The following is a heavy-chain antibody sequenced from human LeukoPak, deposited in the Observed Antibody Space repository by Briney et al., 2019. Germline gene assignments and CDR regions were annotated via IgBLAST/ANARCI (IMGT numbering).Heavy chain of an antibody. J-gene: IGHJ4*02. Sequence: SETLSLTCAVYGGSFSGYYWSWIRQPPGKGLEWIGEINHSRSTNYNPSLKSRVTISVDTSKNQFSLKLSSVTAADTAVYYCAITPYYYGSGSYSQSDYWGQGTLVTVSS. V-gene: IGHV4-34*01. CDR3: AITPYYYGSGSYSQSDY. CDR1: GGSFSGYY. D-gene: IGHD3-10*01. CDR2: INHSRST.